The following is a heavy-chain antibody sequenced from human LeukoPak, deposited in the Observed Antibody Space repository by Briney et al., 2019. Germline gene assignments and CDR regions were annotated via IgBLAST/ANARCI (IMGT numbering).Heavy chain of an antibody. CDR3: ARRSYYDSSGYYYY. V-gene: IGHV4-59*01. D-gene: IGHD3-22*01. CDR1: GGFISSYY. J-gene: IGHJ4*02. CDR2: IYYSGST. Sequence: SETLSLTCTVSGGFISSYYWSWIRQPPGKGLEWIGYIYYSGSTNYNPSLKSRITISVGTSKNQFSLKLSSVTAADTAVYYCARRSYYDSSGYYYYWGQGTLVTVSS.